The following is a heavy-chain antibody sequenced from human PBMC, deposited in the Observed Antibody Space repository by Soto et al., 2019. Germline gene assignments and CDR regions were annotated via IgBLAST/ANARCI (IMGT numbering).Heavy chain of an antibody. CDR3: AAVNDTYGARRFDY. D-gene: IGHD5-18*01. J-gene: IGHJ4*02. V-gene: IGHV4-31*03. Sequence: QVQLQESAPGLVKPPETLSLTCTVSGGSVNSGGSYWSWILQHPGKGMEWTGSIDNSGTTFYSPSRKTRVSISLDTSKNQFSLSLASMPAADTAVYYCAAVNDTYGARRFDYWGQGTLVTVSS. CDR1: GGSVNSGGSY. CDR2: IDNSGTT.